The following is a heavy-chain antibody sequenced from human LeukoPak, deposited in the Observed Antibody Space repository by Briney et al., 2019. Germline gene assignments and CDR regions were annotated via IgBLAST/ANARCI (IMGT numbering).Heavy chain of an antibody. J-gene: IGHJ4*02. CDR3: ARELRRGYGGNSGY. D-gene: IGHD4-23*01. CDR1: GYTFTGYY. V-gene: IGHV1-2*02. Sequence: ASVNVSCKASGYTFTGYYMHWVRQAPGQGLEWMGWINPNSGGTNYAQKFEGRVTMTRDTSISTAYMELSRLRSDDTAVYYCARELRRGYGGNSGYWGQGTLVTVSS. CDR2: INPNSGGT.